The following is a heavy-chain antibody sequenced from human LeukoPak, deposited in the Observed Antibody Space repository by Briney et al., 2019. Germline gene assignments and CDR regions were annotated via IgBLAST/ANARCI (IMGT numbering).Heavy chain of an antibody. V-gene: IGHV4-39*01. CDR3: ARSTDYGDFIYFDY. CDR2: IYYSGST. CDR1: GGSISSGSYY. J-gene: IGHJ4*02. D-gene: IGHD4-17*01. Sequence: SETLSLTCTVSGGSISSGSYYWGWIRQPPGKGLEWIGSIYYSGSTYYNPSLKSRVTISVDTSKNQFSLKLGSVTAADTAVYYCARSTDYGDFIYFDYWGQGTLVTVSS.